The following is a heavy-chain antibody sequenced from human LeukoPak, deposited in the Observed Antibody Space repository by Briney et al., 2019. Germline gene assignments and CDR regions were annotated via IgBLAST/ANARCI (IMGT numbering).Heavy chain of an antibody. CDR2: IYSGGST. V-gene: IGHV3-66*02. Sequence: PGGSLRLSCAASGLTVSSNYMTWVRQAPGKGLEWVSVIYSGGSTCYADSVKGRFTISRDNYKNTVYLQMNSLRVEDTAVYYCARDPYNWNYIDYWGQGTLVTVSS. CDR1: GLTVSSNY. D-gene: IGHD1-1*01. CDR3: ARDPYNWNYIDY. J-gene: IGHJ4*02.